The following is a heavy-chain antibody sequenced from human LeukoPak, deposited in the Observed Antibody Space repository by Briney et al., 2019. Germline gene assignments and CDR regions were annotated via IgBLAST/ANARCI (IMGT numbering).Heavy chain of an antibody. J-gene: IGHJ3*02. CDR1: GGSISSYY. CDR2: IYYSGST. D-gene: IGHD2-2*01. V-gene: IGHV4-59*01. Sequence: SETLSLTCTVSGGSISSYYWSWIRQPPGKGLEWIGYIYYSGSTNYNPSLKSRVTISVDTSKNQFSLKLSSVTAADTAVYYCARLNTVVVESALDIWGQGTMVTVSS. CDR3: ARLNTVVVESALDI.